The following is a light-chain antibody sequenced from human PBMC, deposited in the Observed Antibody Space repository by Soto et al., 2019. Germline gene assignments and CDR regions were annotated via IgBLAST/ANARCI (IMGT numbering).Light chain of an antibody. J-gene: IGKJ4*01. CDR3: QQRSSWPLT. V-gene: IGKV3-11*01. Sequence: EIVLTQSPATLSLSPGERAALSCRASQGVSRFLAWYQQKPGQAPRLLIYDASNRATGIQARFSGSGSGTDFTLAISSLEPEDFAVYYCQQRSSWPLTFGGGTKVEIK. CDR2: DAS. CDR1: QGVSRF.